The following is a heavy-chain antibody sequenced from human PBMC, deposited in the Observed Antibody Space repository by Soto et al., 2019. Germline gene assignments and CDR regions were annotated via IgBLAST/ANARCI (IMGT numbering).Heavy chain of an antibody. CDR3: ARGGDYGDYFEAFDI. V-gene: IGHV3-21*01. D-gene: IGHD4-17*01. Sequence: GGSLRLSCAASGFTFSSYSMNWVRQAPGKGLEWVSSISSSSSYIYYADSVKGRFTISRDNAKNSLYLQMNSLRAEDTAVYYCARGGDYGDYFEAFDIWGQGTMVTVSS. J-gene: IGHJ3*02. CDR2: ISSSSSYI. CDR1: GFTFSSYS.